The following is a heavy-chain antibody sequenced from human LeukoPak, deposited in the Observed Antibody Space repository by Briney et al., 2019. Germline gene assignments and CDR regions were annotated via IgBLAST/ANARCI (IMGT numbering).Heavy chain of an antibody. J-gene: IGHJ4*02. CDR3: ARGPYYNFWSGQDY. Sequence: PGGSLRLSCAASGFTFSTYWMSWVRQAPGKGLEWVANIKQDGTEKYYVDSLEGRFTISRDNAKNSLYLQMNSLRAEDTAVYYCARGPYYNFWSGQDYWGQGTLVTVSS. CDR2: IKQDGTEK. D-gene: IGHD3-3*01. V-gene: IGHV3-7*04. CDR1: GFTFSTYW.